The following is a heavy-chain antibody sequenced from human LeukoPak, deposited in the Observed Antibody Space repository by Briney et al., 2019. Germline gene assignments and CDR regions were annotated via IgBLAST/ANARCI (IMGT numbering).Heavy chain of an antibody. Sequence: ASVKVSCKVSGYTLTELSMHWVRQAPGKGLEWMGGFDPEDGETIYAQKFQGRVTMTEDTSTDTAYMELRSLRSDATAVYYCARERDYGGNSGAFDIWGQGTMVTVSS. V-gene: IGHV1-24*01. CDR3: ARERDYGGNSGAFDI. D-gene: IGHD4-23*01. J-gene: IGHJ3*02. CDR1: GYTLTELS. CDR2: FDPEDGET.